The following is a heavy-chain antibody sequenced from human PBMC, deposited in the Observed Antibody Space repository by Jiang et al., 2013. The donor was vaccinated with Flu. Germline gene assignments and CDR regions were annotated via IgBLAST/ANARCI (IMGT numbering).Heavy chain of an antibody. CDR2: IDPSDSYT. Sequence: WMGRIDPSDSYTNYSPSFQGHVTISADKSISTAYLQWSSLKASDTAMYYCARHVVVAATLYNWFDPWGQGTLVTVSS. V-gene: IGHV5-10-1*01. J-gene: IGHJ5*02. D-gene: IGHD2-15*01. CDR3: ARHVVVAATLYNWFDP.